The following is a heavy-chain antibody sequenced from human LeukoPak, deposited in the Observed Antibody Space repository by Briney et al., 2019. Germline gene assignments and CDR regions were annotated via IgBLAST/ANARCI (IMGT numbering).Heavy chain of an antibody. CDR1: GFTFSSSA. J-gene: IGHJ4*02. Sequence: VRPGGSLRLSCAASGFTFSSSAMSWVRQAPGKGLEWVSAISNNGGYTYYADSVQGRFTISRDNSKSTLCLQMNSLRAEDTAVYYCAKGSAGGRPYYFDYWGQGTLVPVSS. V-gene: IGHV3-23*01. CDR2: ISNNGGYT. D-gene: IGHD6-13*01. CDR3: AKGSAGGRPYYFDY.